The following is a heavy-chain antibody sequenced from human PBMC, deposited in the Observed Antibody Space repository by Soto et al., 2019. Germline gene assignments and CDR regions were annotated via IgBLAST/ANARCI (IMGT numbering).Heavy chain of an antibody. J-gene: IGHJ4*02. Sequence: QVQLQESGPRLVKPSQTLSLTCTVSGVSISSGGYYWTWIRQLPGKGLEWIGYIYYNGNTYYNPSRDSRTIISRDTSKNQFSLKVTSVSAAATAVYYCARGEPYGDFAYWGQRTLVNVSS. CDR1: GVSISSGGYY. V-gene: IGHV4-31*03. D-gene: IGHD4-17*01. CDR3: ARGEPYGDFAY. CDR2: IYYNGNT.